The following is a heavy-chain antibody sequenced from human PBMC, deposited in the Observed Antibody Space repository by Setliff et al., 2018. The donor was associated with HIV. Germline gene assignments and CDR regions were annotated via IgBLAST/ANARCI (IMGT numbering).Heavy chain of an antibody. J-gene: IGHJ3*01. CDR2: INPNSGGT. V-gene: IGHV1-2*02. D-gene: IGHD1-1*01. CDR3: VRDRELRDRVDAFDF. CDR1: GYTFTGYY. Sequence: ASVKVSCKASGYTFTGYYMHWVRQAPGQGLEWMGWINPNSGGTNYAQKFQGRVTMTRDTSISTAYMELSRLRSDDTAVYYCVRDRELRDRVDAFDFWGHGTMVTVSS.